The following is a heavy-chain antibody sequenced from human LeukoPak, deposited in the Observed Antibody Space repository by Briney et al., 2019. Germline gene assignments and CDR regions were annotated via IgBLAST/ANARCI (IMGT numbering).Heavy chain of an antibody. CDR3: ARDGSSDSSGWYRYYYYYGMDV. D-gene: IGHD6-19*01. CDR2: ISWNSGSI. Sequence: GRSLRLSCAASGFTFDDYAMHWVRQAPGKGLEWVSGISWNSGSIGYADSVKGRFTISRDNAKNSLYLQMNSLRAEDTAVYYCARDGSSDSSGWYRYYYYYGMDVWGQGTTVTVSS. CDR1: GFTFDDYA. V-gene: IGHV3-9*01. J-gene: IGHJ6*02.